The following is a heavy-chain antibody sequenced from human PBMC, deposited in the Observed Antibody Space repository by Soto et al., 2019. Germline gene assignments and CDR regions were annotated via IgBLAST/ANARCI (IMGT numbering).Heavy chain of an antibody. CDR3: AKSAGHSYVDY. CDR1: GFTLSSNP. Sequence: EVQLLESGGGLVQPGGSLRLSCAASGFTLSSNPMTWFAQAPGKGLEWVSGISGSGDNTYYADSVKGRFTISRDNSKNTLYLQMNSLRAEDTAVYYCAKSAGHSYVDYWGQGTLVTVSS. D-gene: IGHD5-18*01. V-gene: IGHV3-23*01. J-gene: IGHJ4*02. CDR2: ISGSGDNT.